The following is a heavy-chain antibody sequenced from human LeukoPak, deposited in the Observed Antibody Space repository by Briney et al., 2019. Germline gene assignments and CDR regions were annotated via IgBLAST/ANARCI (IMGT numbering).Heavy chain of an antibody. CDR2: IKQDGREN. CDR3: ARHMKLELPASSGYCYGMDV. V-gene: IGHV3-7*01. J-gene: IGHJ6*02. Sequence: GGSLRLSCAASGLIFSNYWMTWVRQAPGKGLEWVANIKQDGRENYYVDSVKARFTISRDNAKNSMYLQMNSLRAEDTAVYYCARHMKLELPASSGYCYGMDVWGRGTTVTVSS. CDR1: GLIFSNYW. D-gene: IGHD1-7*01.